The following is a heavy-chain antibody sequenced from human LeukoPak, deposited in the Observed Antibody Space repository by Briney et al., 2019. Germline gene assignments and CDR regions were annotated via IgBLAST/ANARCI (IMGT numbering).Heavy chain of an antibody. CDR2: ISGGGGSA. CDR3: ATRPLMPPRFDY. CDR1: GFTFSSYP. D-gene: IGHD2-2*01. Sequence: GGSLRLSCAASGFTFSSYPMSWVRQSPTKGLQWVSAISGGGGSAYYADSVRGRFTISRDNSKSTLFLQMNSLRAEDTAIYYCATRPLMPPRFDYWGQGTLVTVSS. V-gene: IGHV3-23*01. J-gene: IGHJ4*02.